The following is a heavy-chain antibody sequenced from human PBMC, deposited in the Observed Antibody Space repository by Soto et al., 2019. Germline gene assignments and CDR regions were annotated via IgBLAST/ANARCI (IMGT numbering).Heavy chain of an antibody. D-gene: IGHD4-17*01. CDR2: ISAYNGNT. CDR1: GYTFTSYG. J-gene: IGHJ2*01. CDR3: AREASYYGAAPWFFDL. Sequence: QVQLVQSGAEVKKPGASVKVSCKASGYTFTSYGISWVRQAPGQGLEWMGWISAYNGNTNYAQKLQGRGTMTTDTSTSTAYMELRSLRSDDTAVYYCAREASYYGAAPWFFDLWGRGTLVTVSS. V-gene: IGHV1-18*01.